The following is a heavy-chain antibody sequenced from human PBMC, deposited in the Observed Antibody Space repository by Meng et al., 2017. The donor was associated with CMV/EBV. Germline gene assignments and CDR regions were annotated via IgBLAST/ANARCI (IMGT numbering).Heavy chain of an antibody. CDR3: AINAYVVVPAATDYFDY. Sequence: GESLKTSCAAPGFTFSSYEMNWVRQAPGKGLEWVSYISSSGSTIYYADSVKGRFTISRDNAKNSPYLQMNSLRAEDTAVYYCAINAYVVVPAATDYFDYWGQGTLVTVSS. J-gene: IGHJ4*02. CDR1: GFTFSSYE. V-gene: IGHV3-48*03. D-gene: IGHD2-2*01. CDR2: ISSSGSTI.